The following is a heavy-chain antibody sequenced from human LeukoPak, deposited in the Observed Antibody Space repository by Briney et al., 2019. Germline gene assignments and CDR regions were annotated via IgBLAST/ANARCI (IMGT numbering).Heavy chain of an antibody. Sequence: GGSLRLSCAASGFTVSSNYMSWVRQAPGKGLEWVSVIYSGCSTYYADSVKGRFTISRDNSKNTLYLQMNSLRAEDTAVYYCARDPYIAVAGTFYFDYWGQGTLVTVSS. CDR2: IYSGCST. CDR3: ARDPYIAVAGTFYFDY. CDR1: GFTVSSNY. D-gene: IGHD6-19*01. V-gene: IGHV3-53*05. J-gene: IGHJ4*02.